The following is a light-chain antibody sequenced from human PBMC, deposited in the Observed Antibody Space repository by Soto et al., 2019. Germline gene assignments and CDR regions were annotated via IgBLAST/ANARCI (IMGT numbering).Light chain of an antibody. J-gene: IGLJ2*01. Sequence: QCALTQPASVSGSPGQSITIFCTGTSSDVGGYNYVSWYQQYPGKAPKLMIYEVNNRPSGVSNRFSGSKSGNTASLTISGLQADDEADYYCSSYTTDNTRVFGGGTKLTVL. CDR1: SSDVGGYNY. CDR2: EVN. V-gene: IGLV2-14*01. CDR3: SSYTTDNTRV.